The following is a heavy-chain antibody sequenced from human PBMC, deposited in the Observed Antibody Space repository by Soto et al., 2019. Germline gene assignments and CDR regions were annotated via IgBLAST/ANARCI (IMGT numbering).Heavy chain of an antibody. Sequence: ASVKVSCKASGYTFTSYGISWVRQAPGQGLEWMGWISAYNGNTNYAQKLQGRVTMTTDTSTSTAYMELRSLRSDDTAVYYCARDHDYGDSTLGGMDVWGQGTTVTVSS. CDR2: ISAYNGNT. D-gene: IGHD4-17*01. J-gene: IGHJ6*02. V-gene: IGHV1-18*01. CDR1: GYTFTSYG. CDR3: ARDHDYGDSTLGGMDV.